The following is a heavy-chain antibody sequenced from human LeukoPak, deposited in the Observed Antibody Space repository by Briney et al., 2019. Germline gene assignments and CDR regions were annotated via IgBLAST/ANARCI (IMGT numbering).Heavy chain of an antibody. CDR1: GFTFSTSW. CDR3: ARVLYYGMDV. Sequence: GGSLRLSGAASGFTFSTSWMSWVRQAPGKGLEWVANIKQDGSEKYYVDSVKGRFTVSRDNAKNSLYLQMNSLRAEDTAVYYCARVLYYGMDVWGQGTTVTVSS. V-gene: IGHV3-7*05. CDR2: IKQDGSEK. J-gene: IGHJ6*02.